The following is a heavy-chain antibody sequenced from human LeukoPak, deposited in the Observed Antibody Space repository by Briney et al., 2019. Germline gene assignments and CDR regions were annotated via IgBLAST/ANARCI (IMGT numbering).Heavy chain of an antibody. D-gene: IGHD6-19*01. J-gene: IGHJ5*02. Sequence: SETLSLTCTVSGGSISSYYWSWIRQPPGKGLEWIGYIYYSGSTNYNPSLKSRVTISVDTSKTQFSLKLSSVTAADTAVYYCARQEGIAVAGSRFDPWGRGTLVTVSS. CDR1: GGSISSYY. CDR2: IYYSGST. V-gene: IGHV4-59*08. CDR3: ARQEGIAVAGSRFDP.